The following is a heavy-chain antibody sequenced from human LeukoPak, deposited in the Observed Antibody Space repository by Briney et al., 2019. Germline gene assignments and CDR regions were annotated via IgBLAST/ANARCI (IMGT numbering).Heavy chain of an antibody. Sequence: ASVKVSCKASGYTFTSYGISWVRQAPGQGLEWMGWISAYNGNTNYAQKLQGRATMTTDTSTSTAYMELRSLRSDDTAVYYCARDHYYDSSGYYSFDYWGQGTLVTVSS. D-gene: IGHD3-22*01. CDR1: GYTFTSYG. V-gene: IGHV1-18*01. J-gene: IGHJ4*02. CDR2: ISAYNGNT. CDR3: ARDHYYDSSGYYSFDY.